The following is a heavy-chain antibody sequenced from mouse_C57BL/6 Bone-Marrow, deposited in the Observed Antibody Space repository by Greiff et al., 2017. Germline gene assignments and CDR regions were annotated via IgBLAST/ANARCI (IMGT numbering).Heavy chain of an antibody. Sequence: EVKLLESGPGMVKPSQSLSLTCTVTGYSITSGYDWHWIRHFPGNKLEWMGYISYSGSTNYNPSLKSRISITHDTSKNHFFLKLNSVSAEDTATYYGGRSVYDSSSLEYFDVWGTGTTVTVSS. CDR3: GRSVYDSSSLEYFDV. CDR2: ISYSGST. D-gene: IGHD1-1*01. V-gene: IGHV3-1*01. CDR1: GYSITSGYD. J-gene: IGHJ1*03.